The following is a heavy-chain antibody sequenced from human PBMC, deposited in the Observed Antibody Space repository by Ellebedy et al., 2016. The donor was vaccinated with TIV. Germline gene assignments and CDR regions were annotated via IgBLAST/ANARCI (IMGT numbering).Heavy chain of an antibody. J-gene: IGHJ3*02. CDR3: AKAKGGVMGGDAFDI. Sequence: GGSLRLSCAASGFTYSNYAMNWVRKAPGKGLEWVSVVSGSGGIVDYADSVKGRFTVSRDNSKNTLYLQMNSLRDEDTAVYYCAKAKGGVMGGDAFDIWGQGTMVTVSS. CDR1: GFTYSNYA. V-gene: IGHV3-23*01. CDR2: VSGSGGIV. D-gene: IGHD3-10*01.